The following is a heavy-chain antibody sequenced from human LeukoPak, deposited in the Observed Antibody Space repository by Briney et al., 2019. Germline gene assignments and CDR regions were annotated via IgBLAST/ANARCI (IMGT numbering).Heavy chain of an antibody. D-gene: IGHD2-21*02. CDR2: IYTSGST. Sequence: SETLSLTCTVSGGSISSGSYYWSWIRQPAGKGLEWIGRIYTSGSTNYNPSLKSRVTISVDTSKNQFSLKLSSVTAADTAVYYCARDRAAYCGGDCYPNWFGPWGQGTLVTVSS. J-gene: IGHJ5*02. CDR3: ARDRAAYCGGDCYPNWFGP. CDR1: GGSISSGSYY. V-gene: IGHV4-61*02.